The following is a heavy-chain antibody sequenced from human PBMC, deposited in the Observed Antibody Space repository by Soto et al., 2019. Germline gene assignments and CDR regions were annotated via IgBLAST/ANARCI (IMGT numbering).Heavy chain of an antibody. D-gene: IGHD6-19*01. CDR3: VSRLYSSGWYPQSGWFDP. V-gene: IGHV4-39*01. CDR1: GGSISSSSYY. J-gene: IGHJ5*02. CDR2: IYYTGST. Sequence: SETLSLTCTVSGGSISSSSYYWGWIRQPPGKGLEWIGSIYYTGSTYYNPSLKSRVTISVDTSKNQFSLKLSSVTAADTAVYYCVSRLYSSGWYPQSGWFDPWGQGTLVTVSS.